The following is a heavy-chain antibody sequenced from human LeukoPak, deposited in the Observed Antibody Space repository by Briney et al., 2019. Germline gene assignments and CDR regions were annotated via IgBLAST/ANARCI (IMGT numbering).Heavy chain of an antibody. Sequence: SGTLSLTCAVSGGSISSSNWWSWVRQPPGKGLEWIGEIYHSGSTNYNPSLKSRVTISVDKSKNQFSLKLSSVTAADTAVYYCARVGAAAGTYQLALDYWGQGTLVTVSS. J-gene: IGHJ4*02. V-gene: IGHV4-4*02. CDR2: IYHSGST. D-gene: IGHD6-13*01. CDR3: ARVGAAAGTYQLALDY. CDR1: GGSISSSNW.